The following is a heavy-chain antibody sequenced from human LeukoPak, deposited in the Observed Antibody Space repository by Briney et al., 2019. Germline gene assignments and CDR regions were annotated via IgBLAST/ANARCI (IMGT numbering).Heavy chain of an antibody. CDR1: GYTFTSYD. CDR3: ARVGACSTSSCPEGYFDY. Sequence: ASVKVSCKASGYTFTSYDINWVRQAAGQGLEWMGWMNPSTGNTGYAQRLQGRVTMTRNTSISTAYMELSSLRSEDTAVYYCARVGACSTSSCPEGYFDYWGQGTLVTVSS. J-gene: IGHJ4*02. CDR2: MNPSTGNT. V-gene: IGHV1-8*01. D-gene: IGHD2-2*01.